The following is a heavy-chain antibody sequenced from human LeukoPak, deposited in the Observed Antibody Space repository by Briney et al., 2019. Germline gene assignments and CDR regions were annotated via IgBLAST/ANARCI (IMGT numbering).Heavy chain of an antibody. CDR1: VGTFSSYA. CDR2: IIPIFGTA. J-gene: IGHJ6*03. Sequence: SVKVSCKASVGTFSSYAISWVRQAPGQGLEWMGGIIPIFGTANYAQKFQGRVTTTAVESTSTAYMELSSLRSEDTAVYYCARGSRYYYYYYMDVWGKGTTVTVSS. CDR3: ARGSRYYYYYYMDV. D-gene: IGHD2-15*01. V-gene: IGHV1-69*13.